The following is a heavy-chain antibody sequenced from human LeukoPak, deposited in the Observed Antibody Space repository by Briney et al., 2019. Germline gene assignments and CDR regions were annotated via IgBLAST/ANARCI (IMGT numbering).Heavy chain of an antibody. Sequence: GGSLRLSCAASGFTFSSYGMHWVRQAPGKGLEWVLAISGSGGSTYYADSVKGRFTISRDNSKNTLYLQMNSLRAEDTAVYYCAKDRYGSGYYNWFDPWGQGTLVTVSS. D-gene: IGHD3-22*01. CDR3: AKDRYGSGYYNWFDP. CDR1: GFTFSSYG. CDR2: ISGSGGST. J-gene: IGHJ5*02. V-gene: IGHV3-23*01.